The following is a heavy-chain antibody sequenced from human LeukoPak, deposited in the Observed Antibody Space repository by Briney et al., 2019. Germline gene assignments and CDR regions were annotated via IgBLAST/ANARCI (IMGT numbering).Heavy chain of an antibody. CDR1: GGSISSYY. J-gene: IGHJ4*02. V-gene: IGHV4-59*12. CDR3: ARAIYRGSRFDY. Sequence: SETLSLTCTVSGGSISSYYWSWIRQPPGKGLEWIGYIYYSGSTNYNPSLKSRVTISVDTSKNQFSLKLSSVTAADTAVYYCARAIYRGSRFDYWGQGTLVTVSS. D-gene: IGHD1-26*01. CDR2: IYYSGST.